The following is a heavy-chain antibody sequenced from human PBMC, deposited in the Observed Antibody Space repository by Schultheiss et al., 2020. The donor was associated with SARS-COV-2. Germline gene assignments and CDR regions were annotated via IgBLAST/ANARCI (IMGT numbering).Heavy chain of an antibody. Sequence: SVKVSCKASGGTFSSYAISWVRQAPGQGLEWMGGIIPIFGTANYAQKFQGRVTITADESTSTAYMELSSLRSEDTAVYYCARDGDYDILTYDYWGQGTLVTVSS. CDR1: GGTFSSYA. CDR3: ARDGDYDILTYDY. CDR2: IIPIFGTA. J-gene: IGHJ4*02. D-gene: IGHD3-9*01. V-gene: IGHV1-69*13.